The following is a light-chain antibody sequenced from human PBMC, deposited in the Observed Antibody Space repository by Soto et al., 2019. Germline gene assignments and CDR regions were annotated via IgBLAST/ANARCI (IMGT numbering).Light chain of an antibody. Sequence: DIQMTQSPSTLSASIGDRVTITCRASQSITTWLAWYQQKPGKAPKLLIHDASSLESGVPARFSGSGSGTEFTLTISSLQSADFAVYYCQQYNSYSWTFGQGTKVEIK. CDR1: QSITTW. J-gene: IGKJ1*01. V-gene: IGKV1-5*01. CDR3: QQYNSYSWT. CDR2: DAS.